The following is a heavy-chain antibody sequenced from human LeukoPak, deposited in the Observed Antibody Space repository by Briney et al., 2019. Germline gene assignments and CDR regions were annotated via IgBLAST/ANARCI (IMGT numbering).Heavy chain of an antibody. D-gene: IGHD4-17*01. Sequence: SETLSLTCAVYGGSFSGYYWSWIRQPPGKGLEWIGEINHSGSSNYNPSLRSRVTISVDTSKNQFSLKLSSVTAADTAVYYCARGEDGDYYFQHWGQGTLVTVSS. CDR2: INHSGSS. V-gene: IGHV4-34*01. CDR1: GGSFSGYY. CDR3: ARGEDGDYYFQH. J-gene: IGHJ1*01.